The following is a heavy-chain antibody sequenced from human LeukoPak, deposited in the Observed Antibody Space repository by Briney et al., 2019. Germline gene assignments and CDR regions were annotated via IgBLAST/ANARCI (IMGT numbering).Heavy chain of an antibody. V-gene: IGHV4-59*01. Sequence: SETLSLTCTVSGGSISSYYWSWIRQPPGKGLEWIGYIYYSGSTNYNPSLKSRVTISVDTSKNQFSLKLSSVTAADTAVYYCARDGRYFDWLFPQAFDYWGQGTLVTVSS. CDR1: GGSISSYY. CDR3: ARDGRYFDWLFPQAFDY. J-gene: IGHJ4*02. D-gene: IGHD3-9*01. CDR2: IYYSGST.